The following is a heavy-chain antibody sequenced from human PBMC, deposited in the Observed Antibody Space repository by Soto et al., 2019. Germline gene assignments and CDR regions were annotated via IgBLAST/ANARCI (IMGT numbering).Heavy chain of an antibody. D-gene: IGHD1-1*01. Sequence: SETLSLTCAVYGGSFSGYYWSWIRQPPGKGLEWIGEINHSGSTNYNPSLKSRVTISVDTSKNQFSLKLSSVTAADTAVYYCANLEPDAYYYYYGMDVWGQGTTVT. CDR1: GGSFSGYY. V-gene: IGHV4-34*01. CDR2: INHSGST. J-gene: IGHJ6*02. CDR3: ANLEPDAYYYYYGMDV.